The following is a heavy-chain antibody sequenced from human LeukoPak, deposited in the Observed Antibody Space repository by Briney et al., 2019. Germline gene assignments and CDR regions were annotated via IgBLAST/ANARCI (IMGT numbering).Heavy chain of an antibody. J-gene: IGHJ4*02. D-gene: IGHD4-17*01. V-gene: IGHV3-30*02. CDR1: GFTFSSYG. CDR2: MQSDGSNK. Sequence: GGSLRLSCAASGFTFSSYGMHWVRQAPGKGLEWVALMQSDGSNKYYADSVKGRFAISRDTSKNTLYLQMNSLRAEDTAVYYCARDPGGDYVDYWGQGTLVTVSS. CDR3: ARDPGGDYVDY.